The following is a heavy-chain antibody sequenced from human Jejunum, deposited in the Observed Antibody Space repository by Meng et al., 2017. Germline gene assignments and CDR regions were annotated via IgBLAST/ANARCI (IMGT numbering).Heavy chain of an antibody. J-gene: IGHJ2*01. D-gene: IGHD2-21*02. CDR2: IWSDGTNQ. CDR3: ARESDDRVTRGWSLDL. Sequence: GLGGGRVQPGGSLRLSWVASGISFSTAGMHWVRQTPGKGLEWVAMIWSDGTNQYYADSVKGRFTISRENAKNSIYLQMNSLTAGDTAVYYCARESDDRVTRGWSLDLWGRGTLVTVSS. V-gene: IGHV3-33*01. CDR1: GISFSTAG.